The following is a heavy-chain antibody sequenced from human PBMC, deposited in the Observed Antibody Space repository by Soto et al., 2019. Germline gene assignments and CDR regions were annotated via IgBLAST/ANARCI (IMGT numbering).Heavy chain of an antibody. CDR3: AGGGEWGELRSFGPSAS. V-gene: IGHV1-3*01. J-gene: IGHJ4*02. Sequence: ASVKVSSKASGYTFTSYAMHWVRQAPGQRLEWMGWINAGNGNTKYSQKFQGRVTITRDTSASTAYMELSSLRSEDTAVYYCAGGGEWGELRSFGPSASWGQGTLVTVSS. D-gene: IGHD1-26*01. CDR2: INAGNGNT. CDR1: GYTFTSYA.